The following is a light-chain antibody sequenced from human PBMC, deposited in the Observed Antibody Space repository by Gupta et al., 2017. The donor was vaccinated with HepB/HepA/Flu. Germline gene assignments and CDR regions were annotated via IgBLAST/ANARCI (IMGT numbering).Light chain of an antibody. J-gene: IGKJ1*01. V-gene: IGKV1-6*01. Sequence: AIQMTHPPSSLSASVGDRVTITCRASQGIRDELAWYQQKPGKAPKLLIYAASTLESGVPSRFSGSGSGTDFTLTISSLQPDDYATYYCLQDYSYPSTFGQGTKVEIK. CDR3: LQDYSYPST. CDR1: QGIRDE. CDR2: AAS.